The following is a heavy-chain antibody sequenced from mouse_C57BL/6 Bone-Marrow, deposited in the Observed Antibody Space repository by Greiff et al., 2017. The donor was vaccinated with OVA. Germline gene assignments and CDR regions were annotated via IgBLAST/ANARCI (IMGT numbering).Heavy chain of an antibody. CDR1: GYTFTSYW. D-gene: IGHD1-1*01. CDR2: INPSNGGT. J-gene: IGHJ2*01. Sequence: QVQLQQPGTELVKPGASVKLSCKASGYTFTSYWMHWVKQRPGQGLEWIGNINPSNGGTNYNEKFKSKATLTVDKSSSTAYMQLSSLTSEDSAVYYCAREDYGSSRRHYFDYWGQGTTLTVSS. CDR3: AREDYGSSRRHYFDY. V-gene: IGHV1-53*01.